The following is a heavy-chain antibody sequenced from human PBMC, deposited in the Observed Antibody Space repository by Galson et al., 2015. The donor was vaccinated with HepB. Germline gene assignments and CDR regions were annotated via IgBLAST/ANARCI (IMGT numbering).Heavy chain of an antibody. J-gene: IGHJ5*02. CDR3: ATGSDGNDSSGYQGWFDP. CDR2: FDPEDGET. Sequence: SVKVSCKVSGYTLTELSMHWVRQAPGKGLEWMGGFDPEDGETIYAQKFQGRVTMTEDTSTDTAYMELSSLRSEDTAVYYCATGSDGNDSSGYQGWFDPWGQGTLVTVSS. V-gene: IGHV1-24*01. CDR1: GYTLTELS. D-gene: IGHD3-22*01.